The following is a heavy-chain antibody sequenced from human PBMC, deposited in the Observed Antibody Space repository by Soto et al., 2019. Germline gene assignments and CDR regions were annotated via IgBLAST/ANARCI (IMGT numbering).Heavy chain of an antibody. J-gene: IGHJ4*02. V-gene: IGHV3-30-3*01. CDR1: GFTFSSYA. D-gene: IGHD6-6*01. Sequence: GGSLRLSCAASGFTFSSYAMHWVRQAPGKGLEWVAVISYDGSNKYYADSVKGRFTISRDNSKNTLYLQMNSLRAEDTVVYYCERDGVSSIAASLITWSPYYFDYWGQGNLVTVSS. CDR3: ERDGVSSIAASLITWSPYYFDY. CDR2: ISYDGSNK.